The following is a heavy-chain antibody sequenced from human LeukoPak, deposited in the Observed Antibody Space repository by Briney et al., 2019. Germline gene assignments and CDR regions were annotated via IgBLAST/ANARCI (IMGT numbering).Heavy chain of an antibody. CDR2: INPSGGST. V-gene: IGHV1-46*01. D-gene: IGHD3-22*01. J-gene: IGHJ3*02. CDR1: GYTFTSYY. Sequence: GASVKVSCKAPGYTFTSYYMHWVRQAPGQGLEWMGIINPSGGSTSYAQKFQGRVTMTRDTSTSTVYMELYSLRSEDTAVYYCASLYYYDSSGYSEDAFDIWGQGTMVTVSS. CDR3: ASLYYYDSSGYSEDAFDI.